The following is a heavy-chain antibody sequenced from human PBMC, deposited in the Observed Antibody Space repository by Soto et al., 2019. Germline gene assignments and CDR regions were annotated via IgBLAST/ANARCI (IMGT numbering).Heavy chain of an antibody. Sequence: QVQLQESGPGLVKPSETLSLTCTVSGGSISSYYWTWIRQPPGKGLDWVGYVYYSGTTYYNPSLQSRVTISVDTYKNQFSLKVKSVTAADTAIYYCARAGSTWRSFFDYLGPGSLVTVSS. D-gene: IGHD6-13*01. CDR2: VYYSGTT. CDR3: ARAGSTWRSFFDY. J-gene: IGHJ4*02. V-gene: IGHV4-59*01. CDR1: GGSISSYY.